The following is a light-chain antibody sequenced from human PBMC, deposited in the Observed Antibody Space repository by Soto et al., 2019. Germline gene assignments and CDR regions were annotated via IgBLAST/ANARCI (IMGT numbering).Light chain of an antibody. J-gene: IGKJ1*01. CDR1: QSISSY. CDR2: AAS. Sequence: DIQMTQSPSSLSASVGDRVTITCRASQSISSYLNWYQQKPGKAPKLLIYAASSLQSGVPSRFSGSGSGTDFTHTISSLLPEDFATYYCQQSYSTPRTFGQGTKVELK. CDR3: QQSYSTPRT. V-gene: IGKV1-39*01.